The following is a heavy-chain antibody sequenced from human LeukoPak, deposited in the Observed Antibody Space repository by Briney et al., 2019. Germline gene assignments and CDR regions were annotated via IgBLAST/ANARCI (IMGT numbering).Heavy chain of an antibody. Sequence: SGTLSLTCAVSGGSISSSNWWSCVRQPPGKGLEWIGEIYHCGSTNYNPSLKRRVTISVDKSKNQFSLKLSSVTAADTAVYYCASQARTVAGTPFDYWGQGTLVTVSS. V-gene: IGHV4-4*02. CDR3: ASQARTVAGTPFDY. CDR1: GGSISSSNW. J-gene: IGHJ4*02. D-gene: IGHD6-19*01. CDR2: IYHCGST.